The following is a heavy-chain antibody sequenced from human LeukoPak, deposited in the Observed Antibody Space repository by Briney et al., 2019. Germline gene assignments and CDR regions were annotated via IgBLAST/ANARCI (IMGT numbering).Heavy chain of an antibody. J-gene: IGHJ4*02. D-gene: IGHD6-13*01. Sequence: PGGSLRLSCAASGFIFSDYYMTWIRQAPGKGLEWLSYISGSGSDTNYADSVKGRFTTSRDNAKNSLYRQMNSLRAEDTAVYYCARVGSIAAAGTPDYWGQGTLVTVSS. CDR2: ISGSGSDT. CDR1: GFIFSDYY. V-gene: IGHV3-11*06. CDR3: ARVGSIAAAGTPDY.